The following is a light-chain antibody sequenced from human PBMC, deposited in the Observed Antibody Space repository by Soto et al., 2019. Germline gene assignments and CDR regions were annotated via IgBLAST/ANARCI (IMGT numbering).Light chain of an antibody. Sequence: QSSLTQPASVSGSPGHSITISCTGTSRYVGGYNYVSWYQQHPGKAPKLMIYDVSNRPSGVSNRFSGSKSGNMAYLTISGLQAEDEADYYCTLYTSSSTLYVFGTGTQVTVL. J-gene: IGLJ1*01. CDR2: DVS. CDR1: SRYVGGYNY. CDR3: TLYTSSSTLYV. V-gene: IGLV2-14*01.